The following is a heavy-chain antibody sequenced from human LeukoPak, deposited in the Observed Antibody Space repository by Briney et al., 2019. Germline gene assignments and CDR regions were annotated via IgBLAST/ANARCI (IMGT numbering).Heavy chain of an antibody. CDR2: IYYSGST. D-gene: IGHD3-10*01. Sequence: SETLSLTCPVSGGSISSYYWSWIRQPPGKGLEWIGYIYYSGSTNYNPSLKSRVTISVDTSKNQFSLKLSSVTAADTAVYYCARGGWFGELLDYYGMDVWGQGTTVTVSS. J-gene: IGHJ6*02. V-gene: IGHV4-59*08. CDR3: ARGGWFGELLDYYGMDV. CDR1: GGSISSYY.